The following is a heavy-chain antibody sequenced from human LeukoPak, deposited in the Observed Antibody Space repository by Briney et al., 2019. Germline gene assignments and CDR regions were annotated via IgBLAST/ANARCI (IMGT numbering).Heavy chain of an antibody. CDR1: GGSISSSSYY. V-gene: IGHV4-39*07. D-gene: IGHD6-19*01. CDR3: ARDKGVSGWLGIFNY. Sequence: SETLSLTCTVSGGSISSSSYYWGWIRQPPGKGLEWIGSIHQSGNTYYNPSLKSRVTISVDTSKNQFSLKLTSVTAADTAVYFCARDKGVSGWLGIFNYWGQGALVTVSS. J-gene: IGHJ4*02. CDR2: IHQSGNT.